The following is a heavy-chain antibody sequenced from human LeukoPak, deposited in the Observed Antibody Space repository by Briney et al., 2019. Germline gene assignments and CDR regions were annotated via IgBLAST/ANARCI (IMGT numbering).Heavy chain of an antibody. CDR3: ARELGYCSGGSCYSGYGDYVQYNWFDP. J-gene: IGHJ5*02. CDR1: GGSISSSSYY. CDR2: IYYSGST. D-gene: IGHD2-15*01. Sequence: PSETLSLTCSVSGGSISSSSYYWGWIRQPPGKGLEWIGSIYYSGSTYYNPSLKSRVTISVETSKNQFSLKLSSVTAADTAVYYCARELGYCSGGSCYSGYGDYVQYNWFDPWGQGTLVTVSS. V-gene: IGHV4-39*07.